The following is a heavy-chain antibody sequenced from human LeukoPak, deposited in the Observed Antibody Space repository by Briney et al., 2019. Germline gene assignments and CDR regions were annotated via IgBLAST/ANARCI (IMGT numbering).Heavy chain of an antibody. CDR2: INPNSGGT. CDR3: AREVPSRRIAAAGTLSY. V-gene: IGHV1-2*02. D-gene: IGHD6-13*01. J-gene: IGHJ4*02. Sequence: ASVKVSCKASGYTFTGYYMHWVRQAPGQGLEWMGWINPNSGGTNYAQKFQGRVTMTRDTSISTAYMELSRLRSDDTAVYYCAREVPSRRIAAAGTLSYWGQGTLATVSS. CDR1: GYTFTGYY.